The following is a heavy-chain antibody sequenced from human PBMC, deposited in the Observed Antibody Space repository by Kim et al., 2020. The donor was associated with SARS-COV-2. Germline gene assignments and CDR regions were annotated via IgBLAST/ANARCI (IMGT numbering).Heavy chain of an antibody. D-gene: IGHD1-26*01. Sequence: GGSLRLSCAASAFTVTSNYMTWVRQAPGKGLEWVSVIYSGGSRYYADSVKGRFTISRDNYKNAMSLQMNSLRVEDTAMYYCSNSLGYWGQGTLVAVSS. CDR2: IYSGGSR. CDR1: AFTVTSNY. J-gene: IGHJ4*02. V-gene: IGHV3-66*01. CDR3: SNSLGY.